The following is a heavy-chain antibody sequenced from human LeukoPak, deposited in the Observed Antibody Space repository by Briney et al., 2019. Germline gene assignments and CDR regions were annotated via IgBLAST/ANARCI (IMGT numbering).Heavy chain of an antibody. J-gene: IGHJ5*02. Sequence: PGGSLRLSCAASGFTFSSQSMSWVRQAPGKGLEWVSHISSSGSTIYYADSVKGRFTISRDNAKNSLYLQMNSLRAEDTAVYYCAREVNWFDPWGQGTLVTVSS. CDR3: AREVNWFDP. CDR1: GFTFSSQS. V-gene: IGHV3-48*04. CDR2: ISSSGSTI.